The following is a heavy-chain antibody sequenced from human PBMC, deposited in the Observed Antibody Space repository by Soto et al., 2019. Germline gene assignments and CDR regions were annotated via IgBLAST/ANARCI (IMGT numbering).Heavy chain of an antibody. J-gene: IGHJ6*02. D-gene: IGHD2-2*01. V-gene: IGHV3-23*01. CDR2: ISGSGGST. Sequence: HPGGSLRLSCAASGFTFSSYAMSWVRQAPGKGLEWVSAISGSGGSTYYADSVKGRFTISRDNSKNTLYLQMNSLRAEDTAVYYCAKMFCSSTSCYPNYYYYYGMDVWGQGTTVTVSS. CDR1: GFTFSSYA. CDR3: AKMFCSSTSCYPNYYYYYGMDV.